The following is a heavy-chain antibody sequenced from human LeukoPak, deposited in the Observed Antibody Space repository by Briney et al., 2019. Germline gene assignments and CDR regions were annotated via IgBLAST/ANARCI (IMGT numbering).Heavy chain of an antibody. CDR2: INPNSGGT. CDR3: ARDRGYYDSSGSFDY. D-gene: IGHD3-22*01. Sequence: ASVTVSCKASGYTFTVYYMHWVRQAPGQGLEWMGWINPNSGGTNYAQKFQGRVTMTRDTSVSTAYMELSRLRSDDTAVYYCARDRGYYDSSGSFDYWGQGTLVTVSS. V-gene: IGHV1-2*02. J-gene: IGHJ4*02. CDR1: GYTFTVYY.